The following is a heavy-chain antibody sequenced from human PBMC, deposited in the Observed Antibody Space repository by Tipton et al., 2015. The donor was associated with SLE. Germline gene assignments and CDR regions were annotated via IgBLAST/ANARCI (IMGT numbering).Heavy chain of an antibody. D-gene: IGHD2-2*01. J-gene: IGHJ4*02. CDR1: GYSFRSQY. V-gene: IGHV1-18*01. Sequence: QVQLVQSGAEVKKPGASVKVSCKGFGYSFRSQYIHWVRQAPGQGLEWMGWISAYNGNAHYAQKLQGRVTMTTDTSPSTAYMELRSLRSDDTAVYYCASLSSDDDYWGQGTLVTVSS. CDR2: ISAYNGNA. CDR3: ASLSSDDDY.